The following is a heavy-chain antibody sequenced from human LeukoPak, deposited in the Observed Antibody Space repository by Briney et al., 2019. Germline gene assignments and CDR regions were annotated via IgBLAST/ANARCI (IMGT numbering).Heavy chain of an antibody. CDR2: INPSDGST. Sequence: ASVKVSCKASGYTFTSYYMHWVRQAPGQGLEWMGIINPSDGSTTYAQKFQGRVTMTRDTSTNTVYMELSSLRSEDTAVYYCARHQGAGEYPFDYWGQGTLVIVSS. CDR3: ARHQGAGEYPFDY. J-gene: IGHJ4*02. D-gene: IGHD3-16*01. V-gene: IGHV1-46*01. CDR1: GYTFTSYY.